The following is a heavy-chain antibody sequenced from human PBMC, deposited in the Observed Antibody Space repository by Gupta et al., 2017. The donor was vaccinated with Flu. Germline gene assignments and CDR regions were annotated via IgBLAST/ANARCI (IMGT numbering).Heavy chain of an antibody. D-gene: IGHD3-3*01. CDR3: ANSPFWRGYSHLDNWFDP. J-gene: IGHJ5*02. V-gene: IGHV3-23*01. Sequence: VRQAPGKGLEWVSAISGSGDTTYYADSVKGRFTISRDNSKNTVYLQMNSLRVEDTAVYYCANSPFWRGYSHLDNWFDPWGQGTLVTVSS. CDR2: ISGSGDTT.